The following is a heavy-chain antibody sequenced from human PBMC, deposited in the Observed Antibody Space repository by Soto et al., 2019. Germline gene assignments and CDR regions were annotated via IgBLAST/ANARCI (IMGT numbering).Heavy chain of an antibody. V-gene: IGHV3-9*01. CDR3: AKDNDLDRDGPSDY. CDR1: GFSFDDYG. J-gene: IGHJ4*02. Sequence: EVQLVESGGGSVQPGRSLRLSCAASGFSFDDYGMHWVRQGPGKGLEWVSGISWNSGDIYYADSVKGRFTISRDNAKRSLYLQMNSLRTEDTALYNCAKDNDLDRDGPSDYWGPGIRVTVSS. CDR2: ISWNSGDI. D-gene: IGHD2-2*03.